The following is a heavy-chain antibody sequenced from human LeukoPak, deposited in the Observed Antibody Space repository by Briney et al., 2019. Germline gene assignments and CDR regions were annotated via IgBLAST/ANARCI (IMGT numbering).Heavy chain of an antibody. CDR3: ARRGFDY. D-gene: IGHD3-10*01. Sequence: SETLSLTCAVYGGSFRALYWSWIRQPPGKGLEWIGEINHSGSTNYNPSLKSRVTMSVDTSKNQFSLNLSSVTAADTAVYYCARRGFDYWGQGTLVTVSS. V-gene: IGHV4-34*01. CDR1: GGSFRALY. CDR2: INHSGST. J-gene: IGHJ4*02.